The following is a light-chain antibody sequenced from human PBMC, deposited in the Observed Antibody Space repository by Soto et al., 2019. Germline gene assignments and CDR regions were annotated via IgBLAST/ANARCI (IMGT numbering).Light chain of an antibody. CDR3: AACDDSLSGPV. J-gene: IGLJ3*02. Sequence: QSVLTQPPSASGTPGQRVTISCSGSSSNIGSNTVNWYQQLPGTAPKLLIYCINQRPSGVPDRFSGSKSGTSASLAISGLQSEDEADYYCAACDDSLSGPVFGGGTKLTVL. V-gene: IGLV1-44*01. CDR2: CIN. CDR1: SSNIGSNT.